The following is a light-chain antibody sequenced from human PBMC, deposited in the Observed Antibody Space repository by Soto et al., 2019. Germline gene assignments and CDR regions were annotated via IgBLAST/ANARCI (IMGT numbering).Light chain of an antibody. Sequence: QSALTQPPSASGSPGQSVTISCTGTSSDVGAYNYVSWYQQHPGKAPKLMIYEVSKRPSRVPDRFSGSKSGNTASLTVSGLQAEDEADYYCISYAGSSIWVFGGGTKLTVL. CDR3: ISYAGSSIWV. CDR2: EVS. V-gene: IGLV2-8*01. CDR1: SSDVGAYNY. J-gene: IGLJ3*02.